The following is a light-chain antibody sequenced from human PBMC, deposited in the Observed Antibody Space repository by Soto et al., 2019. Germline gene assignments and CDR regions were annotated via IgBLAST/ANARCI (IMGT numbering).Light chain of an antibody. CDR1: QSVSSN. CDR2: GAS. CDR3: QQYNNWWT. Sequence: EIVMTQSPATLSVSPGERDTQSCRASQSVSSNLAWYQQKPGQAPRLLIYGASTRATGIPARFSGSGSGTEFTLTISSLQSEDFAVYYCQQYNNWWTFGQGTKV. V-gene: IGKV3-15*01. J-gene: IGKJ1*01.